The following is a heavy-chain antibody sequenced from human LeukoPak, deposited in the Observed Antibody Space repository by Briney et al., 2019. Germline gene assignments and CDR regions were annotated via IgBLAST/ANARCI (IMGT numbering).Heavy chain of an antibody. V-gene: IGHV4-30-4*01. Sequence: SETLSLTCTVSGDSINNGDYYWSWIRQPPGKGLEWIGHIEYSGTTSYNPSLKSRLTISVDTSKNQFSLQLTSVTAADTAVYYCARAYSYYYHSSGFYAPKYFQHWGQGTLVTVSS. D-gene: IGHD3-22*01. CDR1: GDSINNGDYY. CDR3: ARAYSYYYHSSGFYAPKYFQH. CDR2: IEYSGTT. J-gene: IGHJ1*01.